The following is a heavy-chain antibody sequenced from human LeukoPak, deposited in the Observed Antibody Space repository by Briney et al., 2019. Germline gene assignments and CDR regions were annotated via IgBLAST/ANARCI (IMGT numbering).Heavy chain of an antibody. D-gene: IGHD6-19*01. CDR2: ISGSGGST. Sequence: GGSLRLSCAASGFTFSSYAMRWVRQAPGKGLEWVSAISGSGGSTYYADSVKGRFTISRDNSKNTLYLQMNSLRAEDTAVYYCAKASSSGWYGEDYYYGMDVWGQGTTVTVSS. J-gene: IGHJ6*01. CDR1: GFTFSSYA. CDR3: AKASSSGWYGEDYYYGMDV. V-gene: IGHV3-23*01.